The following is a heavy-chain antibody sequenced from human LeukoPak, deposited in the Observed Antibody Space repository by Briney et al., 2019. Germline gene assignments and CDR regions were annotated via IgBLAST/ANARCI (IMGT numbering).Heavy chain of an antibody. CDR3: ARADPYGDSTPDY. V-gene: IGHV3-48*03. CDR2: ISTTGSTI. Sequence: PGGSLRLSCAASGFTFSGHEMNWVRQTPGKGLEWFSYISTTGSTIYYADSVKGRFTISRDNAKNSLYLQMNSLRAEDTAIYYCARADPYGDSTPDYWGQGTPVTVSS. D-gene: IGHD4-17*01. CDR1: GFTFSGHE. J-gene: IGHJ4*02.